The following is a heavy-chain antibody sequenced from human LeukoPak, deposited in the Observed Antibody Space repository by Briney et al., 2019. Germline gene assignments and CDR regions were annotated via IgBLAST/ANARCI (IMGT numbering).Heavy chain of an antibody. J-gene: IGHJ4*02. CDR1: GGTFSSYA. D-gene: IGHD2-2*01. CDR2: IIPIFGTA. V-gene: IGHV1-69*13. Sequence: GASVKVSCKASGGTFSSYAISWVRQAPGQGLEWMGGIIPIFGTANYAQKFQGRVTITADESTSTAYMELSSLRSEDTAVYYCARERYCSSTSCRYQGYFDYWGQGTLVTVSS. CDR3: ARERYCSSTSCRYQGYFDY.